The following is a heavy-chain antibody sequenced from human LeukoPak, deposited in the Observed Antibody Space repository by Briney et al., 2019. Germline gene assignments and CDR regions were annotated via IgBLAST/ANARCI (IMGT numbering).Heavy chain of an antibody. CDR2: VYYTGST. Sequence: SETLSLTCTVSGGSINNYYWTWIRQPPGKGLECLGYVYYTGSTYYNPSLKSRVTISVGTSRNQFSLNLKSVTAADTAVYYCARDSSTVTTRHFDYWGQGILVTVSS. D-gene: IGHD4-17*01. CDR3: ARDSSTVTTRHFDY. V-gene: IGHV4-59*01. J-gene: IGHJ4*02. CDR1: GGSINNYY.